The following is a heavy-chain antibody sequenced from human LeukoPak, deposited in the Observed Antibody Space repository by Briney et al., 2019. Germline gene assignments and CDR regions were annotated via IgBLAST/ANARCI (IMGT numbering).Heavy chain of an antibody. CDR2: IYYSGST. Sequence: SETLSLTCTVSGGSISSSSYYWGWIRQPPGKGLEWIGSIYYSGSTYYNPSLKSRVTMSGDTSKNQFSLKLSSVTAADTAVYYCARVYASSGYSLNFFDYWGQGTLVTVSS. CDR1: GGSISSSSYY. V-gene: IGHV4-39*07. CDR3: ARVYASSGYSLNFFDY. J-gene: IGHJ4*02. D-gene: IGHD3-22*01.